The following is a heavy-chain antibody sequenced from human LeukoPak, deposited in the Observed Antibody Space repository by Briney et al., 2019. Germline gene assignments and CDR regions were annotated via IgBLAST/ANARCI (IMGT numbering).Heavy chain of an antibody. J-gene: IGHJ6*03. CDR1: GFTFSSYS. CDR2: ISSSSSYI. Sequence: PGGSLRLSCAASGFTFSSYSMNWVRQAPGKGLEWVSSISSSSSYICYADSVKGRFTISRDNAKNSLYLKMNSLRAEDTAVYYCARDLSRPRYFYYYYYMDVWGKGTTVTVSS. CDR3: ARDLSRPRYFYYYYYMDV. D-gene: IGHD2/OR15-2a*01. V-gene: IGHV3-21*01.